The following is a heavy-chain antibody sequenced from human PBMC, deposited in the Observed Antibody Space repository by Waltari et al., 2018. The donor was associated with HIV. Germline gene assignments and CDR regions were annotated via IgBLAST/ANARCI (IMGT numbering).Heavy chain of an antibody. Sequence: QVQLQESGPGLVKPSETLSLTCTVSGGSISSYYWSWIRQPPGKGLEWIGYIYYSGSTNYNPSLKSRVTISVDTSKNQFSLKLSSVTAADTAVYYCARDYRAALYYYGMDVWGQGTTVTVSS. CDR2: IYYSGST. D-gene: IGHD6-6*01. J-gene: IGHJ6*02. CDR3: ARDYRAALYYYGMDV. CDR1: GGSISSYY. V-gene: IGHV4-59*01.